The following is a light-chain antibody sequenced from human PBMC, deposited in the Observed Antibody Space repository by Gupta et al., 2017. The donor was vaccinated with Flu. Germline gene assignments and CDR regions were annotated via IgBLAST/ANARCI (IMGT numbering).Light chain of an antibody. V-gene: IGKV1-33*01. CDR1: QDISNY. CDR3: QQYDNLLMYT. Sequence: SSLSASVGDRVTITCQASQDISNYLNWYQQKPGKAPKLLIYDASNLETGVPSRFSGSGSGTDXTFTISXLQPEDIATYYCQQYDNLLMYTFGXGTKLEIK. CDR2: DAS. J-gene: IGKJ2*01.